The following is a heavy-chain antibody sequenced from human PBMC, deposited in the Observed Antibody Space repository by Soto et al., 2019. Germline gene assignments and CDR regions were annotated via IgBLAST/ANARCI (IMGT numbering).Heavy chain of an antibody. CDR2: IYWNDDK. V-gene: IGHV2-5*01. D-gene: IGHD3-3*01. CDR3: AHTRFLEWLLNDRNWFDP. Sequence: SGPTLVNPTQTLTLTCTFSGFSLSTSGVGVGWIRQPPGKALEWLALIYWNDDKRYSPSLKSRLTITKDTSKNQVVLTMTNMDPVDTATYYCAHTRFLEWLLNDRNWFDPWGQGTLVTVSS. CDR1: GFSLSTSGVG. J-gene: IGHJ5*02.